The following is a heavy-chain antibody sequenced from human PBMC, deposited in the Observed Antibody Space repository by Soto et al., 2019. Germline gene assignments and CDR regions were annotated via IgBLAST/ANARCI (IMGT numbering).Heavy chain of an antibody. CDR2: TYYRSKWYN. Sequence: PSQTLSLTCAISGDSVSSNSAAWNWIRQSPSRGLEWLGRTYYRSKWYNDYAVSVKSRITINPDTSKNQFSLQLNSVTPEDTAVYYCESNIAARHETWFDPWGQGXLVPVSS. CDR1: GDSVSSNSAA. V-gene: IGHV6-1*01. J-gene: IGHJ5*02. CDR3: ESNIAARHETWFDP. D-gene: IGHD6-6*01.